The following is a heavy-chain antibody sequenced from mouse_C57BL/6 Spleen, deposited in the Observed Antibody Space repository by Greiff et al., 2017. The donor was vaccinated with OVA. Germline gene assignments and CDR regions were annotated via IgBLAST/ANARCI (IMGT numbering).Heavy chain of an antibody. V-gene: IGHV1-82*01. CDR3: ARGILRYPTDY. CDR1: GYAFSSSW. CDR2: IYSGDGDT. D-gene: IGHD1-1*01. J-gene: IGHJ2*01. Sequence: VQLQQSGPELVKPGASVKISCKASGYAFSSSWLNWVKQRPGKGLEWIGRIYSGDGDTNYNGKFKGKATLTADKSSSTAYMQLISLTSEDSAVYFCARGILRYPTDYWGQGTTLTVSS.